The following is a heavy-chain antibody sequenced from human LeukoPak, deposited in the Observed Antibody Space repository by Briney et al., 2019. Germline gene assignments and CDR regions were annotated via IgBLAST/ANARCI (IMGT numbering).Heavy chain of an antibody. V-gene: IGHV1-24*01. J-gene: IGHJ6*03. CDR1: GYTLTELS. Sequence: ASVKVSCKVSGYTLTELSMHWVRQAPGKGPEWMGGFDPEDGETIYAQKFQGRVTMTEDTSTDTAYMELSSLRSEDTAVYYCATGYGSGEHYYYYMDVWGKGTTVTVSS. CDR3: ATGYGSGEHYYYYMDV. D-gene: IGHD2-15*01. CDR2: FDPEDGET.